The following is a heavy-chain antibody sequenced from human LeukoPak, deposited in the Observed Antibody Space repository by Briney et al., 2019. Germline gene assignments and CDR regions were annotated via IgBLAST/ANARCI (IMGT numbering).Heavy chain of an antibody. CDR2: ISSSSSYT. J-gene: IGHJ4*02. CDR3: ARLVPAASYYFDY. CDR1: GFTFSDYY. D-gene: IGHD2-2*01. V-gene: IGHV3-11*03. Sequence: GGSLRLSCAASGFTFSDYYTTWIRQAPGKGLEWVSYISSSSSYTNYADSVKGRFTISRDNAKNSLYLQMNSLRAEDTAVYYCARLVPAASYYFDYWGQGTLVTVSS.